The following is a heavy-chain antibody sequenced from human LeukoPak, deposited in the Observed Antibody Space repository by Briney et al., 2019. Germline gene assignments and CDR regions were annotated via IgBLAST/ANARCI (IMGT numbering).Heavy chain of an antibody. D-gene: IGHD3-22*01. CDR3: AKDNSDYYDSSGYYVN. Sequence: SLRLSCAASGFTFDDYAMHWVRQAPGKGLEWVSGISWNSGSIGYADSVKGRFTISRDNAKNSLYLQMNSLRAEDTALYYCAKDNSDYYDSSGYYVNWGQGTLVTVSS. J-gene: IGHJ4*02. V-gene: IGHV3-9*01. CDR2: ISWNSGSI. CDR1: GFTFDDYA.